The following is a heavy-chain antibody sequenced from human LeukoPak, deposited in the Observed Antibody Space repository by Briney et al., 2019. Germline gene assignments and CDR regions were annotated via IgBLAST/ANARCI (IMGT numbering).Heavy chain of an antibody. V-gene: IGHV3-9*01. Sequence: PGGSLRLSCAASGFTFSSYAMSWVRHAPGKGLEWVSGISWNSGSIGYADSVKGRFTISRDNAKNTLYLQMNSLRAEDTAVYYCAREVVKSSGWYSLYRNDDAFDIWGQGTMVTVSS. CDR2: ISWNSGSI. J-gene: IGHJ3*02. D-gene: IGHD6-19*01. CDR3: AREVVKSSGWYSLYRNDDAFDI. CDR1: GFTFSSYA.